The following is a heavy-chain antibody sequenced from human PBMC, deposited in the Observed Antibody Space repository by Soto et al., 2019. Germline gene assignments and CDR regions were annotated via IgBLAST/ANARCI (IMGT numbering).Heavy chain of an antibody. D-gene: IGHD6-13*01. V-gene: IGHV3-23*01. Sequence: SLRLSCGASGFTFSNYAMSWVRQAPGKGPEWVSSISGSGLSAYYADSVEGRFTISRGQSKNTLYLQMNSLTADETAVYYCAKDRSSTWYDAFDIWGQGTLVTVSS. CDR1: GFTFSNYA. CDR2: ISGSGLSA. CDR3: AKDRSSTWYDAFDI. J-gene: IGHJ3*02.